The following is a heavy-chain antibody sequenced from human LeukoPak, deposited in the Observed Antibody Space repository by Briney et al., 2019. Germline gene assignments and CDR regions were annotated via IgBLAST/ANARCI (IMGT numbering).Heavy chain of an antibody. D-gene: IGHD2-21*01. V-gene: IGHV4-38-2*01. CDR1: GYSISSGYY. Sequence: SETLSLTCAVSGYSISSGYYWGWIRQPPGKGLEWIGSIYHSGSTYYNPSLKSRVTISVDTPKNQFSLKLSSVTAADTAVYYCARAPPAYCGGDCYSDAFDIWGQGTMVTVSS. CDR2: IYHSGST. CDR3: ARAPPAYCGGDCYSDAFDI. J-gene: IGHJ3*02.